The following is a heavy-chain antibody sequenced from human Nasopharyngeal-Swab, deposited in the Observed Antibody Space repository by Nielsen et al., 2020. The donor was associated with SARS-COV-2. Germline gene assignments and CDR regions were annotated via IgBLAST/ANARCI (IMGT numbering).Heavy chain of an antibody. CDR1: GFTFSSYW. CDR2: IKQEGSEK. V-gene: IGHV3-7*01. J-gene: IGHJ4*02. CDR3: ARSSQQSEGYAFDY. Sequence: GESLTISCAGSGFTFSSYWMSWVRQAPGKGLERVANIKQEGSEKYYVESVKGRFTISRDDAKNSLYLQMNSLRAEDTAVYYCARSSQQSEGYAFDYWGQGTLVTVSS. D-gene: IGHD5-12*01.